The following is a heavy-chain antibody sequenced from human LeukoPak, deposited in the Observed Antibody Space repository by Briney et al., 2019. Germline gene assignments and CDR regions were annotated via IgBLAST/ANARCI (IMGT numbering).Heavy chain of an antibody. Sequence: SETLSLTCTVSGGSISSGGYYWSWIRQHPGKGLEWIGYVYYSGSTNYNPSLKSRVTISVDTSKNQFSLKLSSVTAADTAVYYCARVRDYYYGMDVWGQGATVTVSS. CDR1: GGSISSGGYY. CDR3: ARVRDYYYGMDV. J-gene: IGHJ6*02. V-gene: IGHV4-61*08. CDR2: VYYSGST.